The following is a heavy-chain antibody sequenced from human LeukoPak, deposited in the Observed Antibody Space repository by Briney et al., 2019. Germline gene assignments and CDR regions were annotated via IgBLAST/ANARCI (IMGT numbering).Heavy chain of an antibody. CDR2: INHSGST. CDR3: ARGPSPNDYVWGSYRYTSRPYYFDY. D-gene: IGHD3-16*02. Sequence: SETLSLTCAVYGGSFSGYYWSWIRQPPGKGLEWIGEINHSGSTNYNPSLKSRATISVDTSKNQFSLKLSSVTAADTAVYYCARGPSPNDYVWGSYRYTSRPYYFDYWGQGTLVTVSS. CDR1: GGSFSGYY. J-gene: IGHJ4*02. V-gene: IGHV4-34*01.